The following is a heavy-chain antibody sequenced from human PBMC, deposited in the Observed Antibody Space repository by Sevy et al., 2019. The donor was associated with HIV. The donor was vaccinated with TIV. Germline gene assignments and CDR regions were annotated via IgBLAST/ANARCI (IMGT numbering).Heavy chain of an antibody. D-gene: IGHD6-13*01. CDR2: INWNGGST. V-gene: IGHV3-20*04. CDR1: GFTFDDYG. Sequence: GGYLRLSCAASGFTFDDYGMSWVRQAPGKGLEWVSGINWNGGSTGYADSVKGRFTISRDNAKNSLYLQMNSLRAEDTALYYCARISSSWSDDAFDIWGQGTMVTVSS. CDR3: ARISSSWSDDAFDI. J-gene: IGHJ3*02.